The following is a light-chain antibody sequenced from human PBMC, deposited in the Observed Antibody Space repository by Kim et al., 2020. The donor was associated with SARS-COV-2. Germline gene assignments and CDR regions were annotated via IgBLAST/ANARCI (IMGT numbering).Light chain of an antibody. CDR2: GNT. J-gene: IGLJ3*02. CDR3: QSFDSGLSSWL. Sequence: QSVLTQSPSVSGAPGQRVTISCSGTSSNIGAGFDVHWYQHYPGKAPKLIIFGNTVRPSGVPDRFSGSRSGTSASLAITGLQTEDEADYYCQSFDSGLSSWLFGGGTKLTVL. V-gene: IGLV1-40*01. CDR1: SSNIGAGFD.